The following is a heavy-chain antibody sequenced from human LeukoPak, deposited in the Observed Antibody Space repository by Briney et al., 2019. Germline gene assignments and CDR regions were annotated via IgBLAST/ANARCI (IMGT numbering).Heavy chain of an antibody. CDR2: INHIGST. V-gene: IGHV4-34*01. CDR3: ARHVYAGVPDALGYHYYYMDV. J-gene: IGHJ6*03. CDR1: GGSSSGYY. Sequence: PSETLSLTCAVYGGSSSGYYWTWIRQSPGKGLEWIGEINHIGSTNYNPSLKSRVTMSVDTSKNQFSLKVSSVTAADTAVYYCARHVYAGVPDALGYHYYYMDVWGKGTPVTVSS. D-gene: IGHD2-2*01.